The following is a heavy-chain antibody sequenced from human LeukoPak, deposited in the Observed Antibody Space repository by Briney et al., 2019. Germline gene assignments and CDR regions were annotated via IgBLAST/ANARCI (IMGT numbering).Heavy chain of an antibody. D-gene: IGHD4-17*01. J-gene: IGHJ4*02. CDR2: ISSSSSYI. CDR3: ASMTTATTEGY. CDR1: GFTFSSYS. Sequence: TGGSLRLSCAASGFTFSSYSMNWVRQAPGKGLEWVSSISSSSSYIYYADSVKGRFTISRDNAKNSLYLQMNSLRAEDTAVYYCASMTTATTEGYWGQGTLVTVSS. V-gene: IGHV3-21*01.